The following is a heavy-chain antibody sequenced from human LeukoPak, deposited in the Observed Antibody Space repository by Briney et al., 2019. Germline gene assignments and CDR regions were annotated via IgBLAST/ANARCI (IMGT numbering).Heavy chain of an antibody. J-gene: IGHJ4*02. CDR1: GYTFTSYG. CDR2: ISAYNGNT. D-gene: IGHD3-10*01. Sequence: ASVKVSCKASGYTFTSYGISWVRQAPGQGLEWMGWISAYNGNTNYAQKLQGRVTMTTDTSTSTAYMELGSLRSDDTAVYYCARAMVRGVINPDFDYWGQGTLVTVSS. V-gene: IGHV1-18*01. CDR3: ARAMVRGVINPDFDY.